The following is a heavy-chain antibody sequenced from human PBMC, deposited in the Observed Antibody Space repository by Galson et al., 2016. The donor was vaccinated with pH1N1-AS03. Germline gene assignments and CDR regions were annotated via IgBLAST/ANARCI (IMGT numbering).Heavy chain of an antibody. D-gene: IGHD3-3*01. CDR3: ARDANYDFWSGHDDFDI. V-gene: IGHV1-69*06. Sequence: SVKVSCKASGGTFSSYAISWMRQAPGQGLEWMGGVIAMFGTANYAQKVQGRVTITADKSTSTAYMELSSLRSEDTAVYYCARDANYDFWSGHDDFDIWGQGTMVTVSS. J-gene: IGHJ3*02. CDR1: GGTFSSYA. CDR2: VIAMFGTA.